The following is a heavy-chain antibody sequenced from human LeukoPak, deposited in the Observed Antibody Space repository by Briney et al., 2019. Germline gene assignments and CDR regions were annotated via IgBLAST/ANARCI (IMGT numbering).Heavy chain of an antibody. D-gene: IGHD3-16*01. CDR3: ARSKGAFDY. Sequence: GGSLRLSCAASGLSVSSNYMSWVRQAPGKGLEWVSVIYSDGSTYHADSVKGRFTISRDNAKNSLYLQMNSLRAEDTALYYCARSKGAFDYWGQGTLVTVSS. CDR1: GLSVSSNY. CDR2: IYSDGST. J-gene: IGHJ4*02. V-gene: IGHV3-53*01.